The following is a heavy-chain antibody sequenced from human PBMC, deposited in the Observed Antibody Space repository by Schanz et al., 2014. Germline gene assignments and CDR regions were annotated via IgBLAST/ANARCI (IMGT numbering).Heavy chain of an antibody. J-gene: IGHJ4*02. V-gene: IGHV3-7*03. CDR3: ARDGFGGYLDS. D-gene: IGHD3-10*01. CDR1: GFTFSHYW. CDR2: IRQDGSAK. Sequence: EVHLVESGGGLVQPGGSLRLSCAASGFTFSHYWLSWVRQTPGKRLEWVANIRQDGSAKFYADSVNSRFAISRDNAENSVYLQMNSLRAEDTAVYYCARDGFGGYLDSWGQGTLVTVSS.